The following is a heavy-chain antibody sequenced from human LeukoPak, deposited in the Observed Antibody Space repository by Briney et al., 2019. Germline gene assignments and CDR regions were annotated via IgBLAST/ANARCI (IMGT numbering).Heavy chain of an antibody. Sequence: SETLSLTCTVSGGSISSYYWSWIRQPPGKGLEWIGSIYYSGSTYYNPSLKSRVTISVDTSKNQFSLKLSSVTAADTAVYYCARHDSSGYYSPLEIGYWGQGTLVTVSS. V-gene: IGHV4-59*05. CDR3: ARHDSSGYYSPLEIGY. CDR1: GGSISSYY. D-gene: IGHD3-22*01. CDR2: IYYSGST. J-gene: IGHJ4*02.